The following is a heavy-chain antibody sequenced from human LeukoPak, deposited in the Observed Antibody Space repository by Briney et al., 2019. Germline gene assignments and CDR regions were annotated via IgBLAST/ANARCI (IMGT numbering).Heavy chain of an antibody. CDR2: LTRTSSAT. CDR1: GFRFSSYD. CDR3: ATGGSEYRSDWFDS. Sequence: HPGGSLRLSCVGSGFRFSSYDMNWVRQAPGRGLEWLSYLTRTSSATWYADSVKGRFTIFRGNAKSSLYLQMNSLRVEDTAVYYCATGGSEYRSDWFDSWGQGTLVNVAS. V-gene: IGHV3-48*01. J-gene: IGHJ5*01. D-gene: IGHD5-18*01.